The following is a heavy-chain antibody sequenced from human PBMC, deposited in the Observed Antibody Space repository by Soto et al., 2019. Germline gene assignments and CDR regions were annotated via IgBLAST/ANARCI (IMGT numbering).Heavy chain of an antibody. CDR2: ISAYNGNT. Sequence: ASVKVSCKASGYTFTSYAMHWVRQAPGQRLEWMGWISAYNGNTNYAQKLQGRVTMTTDTSTSTAYMELRSLRSDDTAVYYCAAGVTYDGNFDIWGQGTMVTVSS. D-gene: IGHD5-12*01. V-gene: IGHV1-18*01. CDR1: GYTFTSYA. CDR3: AAGVTYDGNFDI. J-gene: IGHJ3*02.